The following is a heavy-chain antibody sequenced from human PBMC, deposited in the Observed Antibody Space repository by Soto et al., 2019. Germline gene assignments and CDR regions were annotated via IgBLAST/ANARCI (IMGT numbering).Heavy chain of an antibody. Sequence: QVQLQESGPGLVKPSQTLSLTCTVSGGSISSGDYYWSWIRQPPGKGLEWIGHIYYSGSTYYNPSLKSRVSISVDTSKNQFSLKLSSVTAADTAVYYCARVTVTLYLYFDLWGRGTLVTVSS. CDR1: GGSISSGDYY. J-gene: IGHJ2*01. CDR2: IYYSGST. D-gene: IGHD4-17*01. V-gene: IGHV4-30-4*01. CDR3: ARVTVTLYLYFDL.